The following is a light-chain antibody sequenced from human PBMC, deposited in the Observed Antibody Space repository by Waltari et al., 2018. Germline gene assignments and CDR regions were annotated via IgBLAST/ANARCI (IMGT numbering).Light chain of an antibody. Sequence: DVVLTQSPLSLRVTLGQPAAISCSPREGLVYSDGNTYLSWFYRRQGQFPRRLIYQVSNRDSGIPDRRAGKGSGTNFFLQISRERAGDLGVYNCMQVTHWPYTFGQGTKLES. CDR2: QVS. V-gene: IGKV2-30*01. CDR3: MQVTHWPYT. J-gene: IGKJ2*01. CDR1: EGLVYSDGNTY.